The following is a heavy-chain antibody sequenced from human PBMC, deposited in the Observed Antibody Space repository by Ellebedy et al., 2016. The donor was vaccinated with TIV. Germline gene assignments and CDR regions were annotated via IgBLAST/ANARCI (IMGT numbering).Heavy chain of an antibody. D-gene: IGHD3-10*01. CDR3: ARSRLGGGHWYFDF. V-gene: IGHV1-18*01. CDR1: GYTFTRYG. CDR2: IAVYNGHT. J-gene: IGHJ2*01. Sequence: ASVKVSXXVSGYTFTRYGMSWVRQAPGQVLEWMGWIAVYNGHTKYAQKFQDRVVMTTETATSTVYMELRSLRSDDTAVYYCARSRLGGGHWYFDFWGRGTLVTVSS.